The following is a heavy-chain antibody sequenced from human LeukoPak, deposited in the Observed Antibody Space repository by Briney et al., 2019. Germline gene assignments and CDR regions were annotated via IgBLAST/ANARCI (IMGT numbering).Heavy chain of an antibody. V-gene: IGHV3-23*01. J-gene: IGHJ3*02. Sequence: GGSLRLSCAASGFTFSSYAMSWVRQAPGEGLEWVSAISGSGGSTYYADSVKGRFTISRDNSKNTLYLQMNSLRAEDTAVYYCAKDALDIVVVVAATLGSAFDIWGQGTMVTVSS. CDR2: ISGSGGST. CDR3: AKDALDIVVVVAATLGSAFDI. CDR1: GFTFSSYA. D-gene: IGHD2-15*01.